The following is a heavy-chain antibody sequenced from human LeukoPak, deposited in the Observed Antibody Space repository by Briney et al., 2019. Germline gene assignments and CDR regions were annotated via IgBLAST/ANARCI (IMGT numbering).Heavy chain of an antibody. CDR1: GGSISSYY. CDR2: IYYNGST. D-gene: IGHD3-16*01. J-gene: IGHJ4*02. CDR3: ARDTPGGRTFDY. Sequence: SETLSLTCTVSGGSISSYYWSWIRQPPGKGLEWIGYIYYNGSTNYNPSLKSRVTISVDTSKNQFSLKLSSVTAADTAVYYCARDTPGGRTFDYWGQGTLVTVSS. V-gene: IGHV4-59*01.